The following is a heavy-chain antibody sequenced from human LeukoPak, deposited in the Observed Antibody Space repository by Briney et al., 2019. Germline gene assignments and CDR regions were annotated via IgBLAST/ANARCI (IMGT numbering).Heavy chain of an antibody. V-gene: IGHV1-8*01. D-gene: IGHD3-3*01. CDR2: MNPNSGNT. Sequence: ASVKVSCKASGYTFTSYDTNWVRQATGQGLEWMGWMNPNSGNTGYAQKFQGRVTMTRNTSISTAYMELSSLRSEDTAVYYCARTTYDFWSGYYDFDYWGQGTLVTVSS. CDR1: GYTFTSYD. J-gene: IGHJ4*02. CDR3: ARTTYDFWSGYYDFDY.